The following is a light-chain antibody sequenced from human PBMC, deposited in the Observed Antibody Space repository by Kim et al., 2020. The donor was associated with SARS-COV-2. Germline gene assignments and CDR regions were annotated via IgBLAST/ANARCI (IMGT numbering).Light chain of an antibody. CDR2: GAS. V-gene: IGKV1-8*01. CDR1: QSISSY. CDR3: QHYDTYPFA. J-gene: IGKJ3*01. Sequence: AIRMTQSPSSFSASIGDRVTITCRASQSISSYLAWYQQKPGKAPDLLIYGASTLQRGVPSRFSGSGSGTEFTLTITYLQSEDFATYYCQHYDTYPFAFGPGTKVDSK.